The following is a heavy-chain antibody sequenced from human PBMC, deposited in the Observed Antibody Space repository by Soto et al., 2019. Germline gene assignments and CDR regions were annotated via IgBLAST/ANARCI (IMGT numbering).Heavy chain of an antibody. J-gene: IGHJ6*02. CDR1: GSSIPSDGSY. V-gene: IGHV4-31*03. D-gene: IGHD6-13*01. CDR3: ARGRAVAAGYTFYGLDD. CDR2: IYYSGST. Sequence: LSLTCSCSGSSIPSDGSYWIWIRRPPGEGLEWIGYIYYSGSTYYNPSLKSRVTISVDTSKNQFSLKLSSVTAADTAVYYCARGRAVAAGYTFYGLDDRGQATTVNV.